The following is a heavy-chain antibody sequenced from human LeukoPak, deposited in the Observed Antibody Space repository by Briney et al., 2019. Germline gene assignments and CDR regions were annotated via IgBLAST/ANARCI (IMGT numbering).Heavy chain of an antibody. D-gene: IGHD3-10*01. CDR3: AKDRGVEYFDY. V-gene: IGHV3-30*02. CDR2: IRSDGSEN. CDR1: GFTFSSSG. Sequence: PGGSLRLSCAASGFTFSSSGMHRVRQAPGKGLEWVTFIRSDGSENYYADSVKGRFTISRDNSKNTLYLQMNSLRAEDTAVYHCAKDRGVEYFDYWGQGTLVTVSS. J-gene: IGHJ4*02.